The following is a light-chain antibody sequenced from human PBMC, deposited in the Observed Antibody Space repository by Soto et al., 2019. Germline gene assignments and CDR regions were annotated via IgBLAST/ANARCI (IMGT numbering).Light chain of an antibody. V-gene: IGKV3-20*01. J-gene: IGKJ1*01. CDR2: DAS. Sequence: IVLTQSPGTLSFSPGEIATLSFRASQFVSSNSLAWYQQKRGQAPRLLIHDASSRATGIPDRFSGNGSGTDFTLTISSLEPEDFAVYYCQQYGSSPGTFGQGTKVDIK. CDR1: QFVSSNS. CDR3: QQYGSSPGT.